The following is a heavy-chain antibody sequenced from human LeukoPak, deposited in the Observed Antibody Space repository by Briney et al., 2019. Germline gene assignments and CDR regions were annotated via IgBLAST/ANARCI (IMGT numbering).Heavy chain of an antibody. V-gene: IGHV4-59*01. CDR1: GGSISSYY. D-gene: IGHD6-13*01. Sequence: SETLSLTCTVPGGSISSYYWSWIRQPPGKGLEWIGYIYYSGSTNYNPSLKGRVTISVDTSKNQFSLKLSSVTAADTAVYYCARGIAAAGTGDYWGQGTLVTVSS. J-gene: IGHJ4*02. CDR2: IYYSGST. CDR3: ARGIAAAGTGDY.